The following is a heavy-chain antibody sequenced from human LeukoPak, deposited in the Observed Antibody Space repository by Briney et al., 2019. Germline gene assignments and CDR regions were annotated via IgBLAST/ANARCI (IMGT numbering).Heavy chain of an antibody. V-gene: IGHV1-18*01. J-gene: IGHJ4*02. CDR1: GYTFTSYG. CDR3: ARDGPRYCSGGSCYSAY. Sequence: ASVKVSCKASGYTFTSYGISWVRQAPGQGLEWMGWISAYNGNTNYAQKLQGRVTMTTDTPTSTAYMELRSLRSDDTAVYYCARDGPRYCSGGSCYSAYWGQGTLVTVSS. CDR2: ISAYNGNT. D-gene: IGHD2-15*01.